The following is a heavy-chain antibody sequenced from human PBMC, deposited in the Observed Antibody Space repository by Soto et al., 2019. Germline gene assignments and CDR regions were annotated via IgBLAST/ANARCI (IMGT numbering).Heavy chain of an antibody. Sequence: GASVKVSCKASGYTFTSYYMHWVRQAPGQGLEWMGIINPSGGSTSYAQKFQGRVTMTRDTSTSTVYMELSSLRSEDTAVYYCAIDKSFVVVPAAPKYNWFDPWGQGTLVTVSS. CDR2: INPSGGST. CDR1: GYTFTSYY. D-gene: IGHD2-2*01. CDR3: AIDKSFVVVPAAPKYNWFDP. V-gene: IGHV1-46*03. J-gene: IGHJ5*02.